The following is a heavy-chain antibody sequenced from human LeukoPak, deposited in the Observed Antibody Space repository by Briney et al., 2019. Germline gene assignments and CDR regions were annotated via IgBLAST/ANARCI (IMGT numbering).Heavy chain of an antibody. J-gene: IGHJ4*02. CDR2: ISGTGGST. D-gene: IGHD3-10*01. V-gene: IGHV3-23*01. Sequence: GGSLRLSCAASGFTFSSYAMSWVRQAPGKGLEWVSAISGTGGSTYYADSVKGRFTISRDNSKNTLYLQMNSLRAEDTAAYYCAKGLGSGVRGTFDYWGQGTLVPVSS. CDR3: AKGLGSGVRGTFDY. CDR1: GFTFSSYA.